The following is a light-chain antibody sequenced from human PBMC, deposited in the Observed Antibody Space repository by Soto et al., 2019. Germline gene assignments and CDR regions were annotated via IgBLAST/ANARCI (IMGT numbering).Light chain of an antibody. CDR2: EVS. J-gene: IGLJ1*01. Sequence: QSVLTQPRSVSGSPGQSVTISCTGTSSDVGGYTYVSWYQQHPGKAPKLIIYEVSKRPSGVPDRFSGSKSGNTASLTVSGLQAEDEADYYCSSYAGSYRVFGTGTKVTVL. CDR1: SSDVGGYTY. V-gene: IGLV2-11*01. CDR3: SSYAGSYRV.